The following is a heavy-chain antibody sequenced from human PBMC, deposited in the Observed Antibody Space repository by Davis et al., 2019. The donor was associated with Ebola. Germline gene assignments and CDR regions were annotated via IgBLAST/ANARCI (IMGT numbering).Heavy chain of an antibody. CDR3: ARDLGDYGYDY. CDR1: GFTFSDYY. D-gene: IGHD4-17*01. CDR2: ISGSGSTI. J-gene: IGHJ4*02. Sequence: GESLKISCPASGFTFSDYYMSWIRQAPGKGLEWLSYISGSGSTIHYADSVRGRFTTSRDNAENSLFLHMNSLRADDTAVYYCARDLGDYGYDYWGQGTLVTVSS. V-gene: IGHV3-11*04.